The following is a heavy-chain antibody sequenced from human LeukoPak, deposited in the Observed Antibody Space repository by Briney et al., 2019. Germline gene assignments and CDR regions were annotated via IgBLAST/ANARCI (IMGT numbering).Heavy chain of an antibody. D-gene: IGHD3-22*01. CDR3: ATGKGYYCDSTGCYYSYYFDY. V-gene: IGHV1-24*01. CDR1: GYTLTELS. Sequence: ASVKVSCKVSGYTLTELSMHWVRQAPGKGLEWMGGFDPEDGESNYAQRFQGRVTLTEDTSTDTAYMELSSLRSEDTAVYYCATGKGYYCDSTGCYYSYYFDYWGQGTLVTVSS. J-gene: IGHJ4*02. CDR2: FDPEDGES.